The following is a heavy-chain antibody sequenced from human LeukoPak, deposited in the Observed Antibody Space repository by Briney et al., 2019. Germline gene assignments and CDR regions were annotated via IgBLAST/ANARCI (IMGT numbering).Heavy chain of an antibody. CDR1: GFTFSSYA. D-gene: IGHD3-22*01. CDR2: ISYDGSNY. CDR3: ARTYYDSTGYYGWEYYFDY. Sequence: GGSLRPSCAASGFTFSSYAMSWVRQAPGKGLEWVAVISYDGSNYYYADSVKGRFTISRDNSKNTLYLQMNSLRAEDTAVYYCARTYYDSTGYYGWEYYFDYWGQGTLVTVSS. V-gene: IGHV3-30*03. J-gene: IGHJ4*02.